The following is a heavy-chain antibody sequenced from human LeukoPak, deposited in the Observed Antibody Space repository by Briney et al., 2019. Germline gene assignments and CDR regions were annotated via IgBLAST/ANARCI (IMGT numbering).Heavy chain of an antibody. D-gene: IGHD6-6*01. CDR2: ISAYNGNT. Sequence: ASVKVSCKASGYTFTSYGISWVRQAPGQGLEWMGWISAYNGNTNYAQKFQGRVTITADESTSTAYMELSSLRSEDTAVYYCAREAQFDPWGQGTLVTVSS. CDR1: GYTFTSYG. J-gene: IGHJ5*02. CDR3: AREAQFDP. V-gene: IGHV1-18*01.